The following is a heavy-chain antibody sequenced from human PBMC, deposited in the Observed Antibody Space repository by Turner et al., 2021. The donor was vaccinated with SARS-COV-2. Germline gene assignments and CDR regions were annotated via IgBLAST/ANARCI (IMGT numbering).Heavy chain of an antibody. J-gene: IGHJ4*02. Sequence: GGLVQPGRSLRLSCAASGFTFDDYAMHWVRQAPGKGLEWVSGITWNSGTIGYADSMKGRFTISRDNAKNSLYLQMNRLRAEDTALYYCAKDMLQATYYYASSGHYGFDYWGQGTLVTVSS. CDR2: ITWNSGTI. D-gene: IGHD3-22*01. CDR1: GFTFDDYA. CDR3: AKDMLQATYYYASSGHYGFDY. V-gene: IGHV3-9*01.